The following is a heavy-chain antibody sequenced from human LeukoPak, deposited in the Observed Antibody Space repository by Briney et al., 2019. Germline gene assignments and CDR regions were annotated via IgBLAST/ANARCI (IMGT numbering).Heavy chain of an antibody. D-gene: IGHD1-7*01. Sequence: GGSLRLSCAASGFTFSSYGIHWVRQAPGKGLEWVAVISYDGSNKYYADSVKGRFTISRDNSKNTLYLQINSLRAEDTAVYYCAKAPHSELLLIDFWGQGTLVTVSS. CDR2: ISYDGSNK. CDR1: GFTFSSYG. CDR3: AKAPHSELLLIDF. J-gene: IGHJ4*02. V-gene: IGHV3-30*18.